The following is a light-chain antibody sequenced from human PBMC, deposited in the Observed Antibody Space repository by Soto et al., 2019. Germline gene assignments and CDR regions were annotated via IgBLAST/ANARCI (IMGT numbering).Light chain of an antibody. Sequence: WPQCLATLSSFPVDRVTLSCRAGQYINTSLAWYQHSPGQAPRLLIYQTSLRPAGVPGRFSGSGIGTDLTLTISDLGPEDFAVQYRQQHQRWPRTLGQGTKVDIK. J-gene: IGKJ1*01. CDR1: QYINTS. CDR2: QTS. CDR3: QQHQRWPRT. V-gene: IGKV3-11*01.